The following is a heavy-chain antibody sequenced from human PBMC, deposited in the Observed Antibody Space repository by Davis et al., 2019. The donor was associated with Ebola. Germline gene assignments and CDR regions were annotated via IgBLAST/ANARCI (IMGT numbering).Heavy chain of an antibody. CDR3: VRDHDYGSGMGYFDY. CDR1: GFNFGTHA. CDR2: ISYDASHI. V-gene: IGHV3-30*04. D-gene: IGHD3-10*01. Sequence: GGSLRLSCAASGFNFGTHAMQWVRQAPGKGLEWVAVISYDASHINYGDSVKGRFTVSRDNSKNTLYLEMDSLTPEDTAVYYCVRDHDYGSGMGYFDYWGQGSLVTVSS. J-gene: IGHJ4*02.